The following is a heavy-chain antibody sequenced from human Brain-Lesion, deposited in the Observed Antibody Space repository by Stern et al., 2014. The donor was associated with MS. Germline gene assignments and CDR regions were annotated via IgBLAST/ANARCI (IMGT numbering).Heavy chain of an antibody. CDR2: IRGRGGTT. CDR3: AKWPHHIAVAGTRYFQH. Sequence: EVQLVESGGGLVQPGGPLRLSCAASGFSFSTYAMRWARQTPGKGLPWDSAIRGRGGTTYYADSVKGRFTISRDNSKNTLYLQMDSLRADDTAVYYCAKWPHHIAVAGTRYFQHWGQGTLVTVSS. D-gene: IGHD6-19*01. CDR1: GFSFSTYA. J-gene: IGHJ1*01. V-gene: IGHV3-23*04.